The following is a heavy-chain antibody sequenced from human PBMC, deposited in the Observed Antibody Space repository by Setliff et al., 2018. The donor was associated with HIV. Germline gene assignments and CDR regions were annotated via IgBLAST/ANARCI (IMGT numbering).Heavy chain of an antibody. CDR2: INSDGSTT. J-gene: IGHJ4*02. D-gene: IGHD3-22*01. V-gene: IGHV3-74*01. CDR3: ARETMYDSRGYLSHYFDY. Sequence: GGSLRLSCVASGFTFRSYWMHWVRQAPGKGLVWVSLINSDGSTTNYADSVKGRFTISRDNSKNTLYLQMNSLRVEDTAVYYCARETMYDSRGYLSHYFDYWGQGTPVTVSS. CDR1: GFTFRSYW.